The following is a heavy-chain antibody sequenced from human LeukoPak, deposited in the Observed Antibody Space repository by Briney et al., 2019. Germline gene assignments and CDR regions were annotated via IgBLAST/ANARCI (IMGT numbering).Heavy chain of an antibody. CDR3: AKVQYGDSDY. V-gene: IGHV3-30-3*01. J-gene: IGHJ4*02. D-gene: IGHD4-17*01. CDR2: ISYDGSNK. Sequence: GGSLRLSCAASGFTFSSYAMHWVRQAPGKGLEWVAVISYDGSNKYYADSVKGRFTISRDNAKNSLYLQMNSLRAEDTAVYYCAKVQYGDSDYWGQGTLVTVSS. CDR1: GFTFSSYA.